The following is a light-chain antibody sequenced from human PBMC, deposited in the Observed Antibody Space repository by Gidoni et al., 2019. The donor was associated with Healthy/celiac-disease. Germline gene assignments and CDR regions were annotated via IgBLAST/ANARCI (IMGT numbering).Light chain of an antibody. CDR1: QSISSW. V-gene: IGKV1-5*01. Sequence: DIQMTQSPSTLSASVGDRVTITCRASQSISSWLAWYQQKQGKAPKLLIYDASSLESGVPSRFSGSGSGTEFTLTISSLQPDDFATYYCQQYNSYRTFGQGTKVEI. CDR2: DAS. CDR3: QQYNSYRT. J-gene: IGKJ1*01.